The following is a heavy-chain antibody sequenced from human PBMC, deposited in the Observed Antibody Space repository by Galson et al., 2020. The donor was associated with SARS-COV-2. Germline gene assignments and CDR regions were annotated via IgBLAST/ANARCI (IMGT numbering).Heavy chain of an antibody. CDR2: ISGSGGST. CDR3: AKAPYYYDSSGCYRSPFDY. V-gene: IGHV3-23*01. CDR1: GFTFSSYA. D-gene: IGHD3-22*01. J-gene: IGHJ4*02. Sequence: GGSLRLSCAASGFTFSSYAMSWVRQAPGKGLEWVSAISGSGGSTYYADSVKGRFTISRDNSKNTLYLQMNSLRAEDTAVYYCAKAPYYYDSSGCYRSPFDYWGQGTLVTVSS.